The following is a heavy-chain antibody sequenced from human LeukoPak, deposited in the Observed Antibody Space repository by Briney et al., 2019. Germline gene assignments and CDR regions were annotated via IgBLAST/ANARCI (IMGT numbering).Heavy chain of an antibody. Sequence: GGSLRLSCAASGFTFNTFNMNWVRQAPGKGLEWVSSITSGGDYIYYADSVKGRFTISRDNSNNTLYLQMNSLRAEDTAVYYCAKGAASRGYTYVANWGQGTLVTVSS. J-gene: IGHJ4*02. D-gene: IGHD5-18*01. CDR2: ITSGGDYI. CDR3: AKGAASRGYTYVAN. CDR1: GFTFNTFN. V-gene: IGHV3-21*04.